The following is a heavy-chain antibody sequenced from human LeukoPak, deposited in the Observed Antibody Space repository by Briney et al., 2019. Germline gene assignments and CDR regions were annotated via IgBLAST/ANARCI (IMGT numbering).Heavy chain of an antibody. CDR3: AKDLRGIEDY. D-gene: IGHD2-21*01. V-gene: IGHV3-23*01. CDR2: ISGSGGST. CDR1: GFTFSNAW. J-gene: IGHJ4*02. Sequence: GGSLRLSCAASGFTFSNAWMSWVRQAPGKGLEWVSAISGSGGSTYYADSVKGRFTISRDNSKNTLYLQMNSLRAEDTAVYYCAKDLRGIEDYWGQGTLVTVSS.